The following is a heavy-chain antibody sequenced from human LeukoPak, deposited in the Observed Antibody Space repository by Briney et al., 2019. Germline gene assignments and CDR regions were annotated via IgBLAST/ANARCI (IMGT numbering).Heavy chain of an antibody. CDR1: GITFSSHA. J-gene: IGHJ6*03. CDR3: AKGGAATMRDGYNYYYYYMEV. V-gene: IGHV3-23*01. Sequence: GGSLRLSCAASGITFSSHAMSWVRQAPGRGLQWVSLISGSGGHTYYGDSVKGRFTISRDNSTNRLYLQMNSLRPEDTAVYYCAKGGAATMRDGYNYYYYYMEVWGRGTTVTVSS. D-gene: IGHD5-24*01. CDR2: ISGSGGHT.